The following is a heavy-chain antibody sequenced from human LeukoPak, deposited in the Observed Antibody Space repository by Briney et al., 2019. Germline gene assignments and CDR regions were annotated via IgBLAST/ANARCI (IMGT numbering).Heavy chain of an antibody. CDR3: ARDKNYYGSGSWVA. CDR1: GYTFTSYG. D-gene: IGHD3-10*01. Sequence: GASVKVSCKASGYTFTSYGISWVRQAPGQGLEWMGWISAYNGNTNYAQKLQGRVTMTTDTSTSTAYMELRSLRSDDTAVYYCARDKNYYGSGSWVAWGQGTLVTVSS. V-gene: IGHV1-18*01. CDR2: ISAYNGNT. J-gene: IGHJ5*02.